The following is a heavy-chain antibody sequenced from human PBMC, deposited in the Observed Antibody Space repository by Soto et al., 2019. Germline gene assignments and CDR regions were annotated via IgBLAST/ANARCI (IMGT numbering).Heavy chain of an antibody. J-gene: IGHJ4*02. D-gene: IGHD6-19*01. CDR2: ISYDGNNK. CDR3: AKDLLKSVTGRTWDY. CDR1: GFTFSSYV. V-gene: IGHV3-30*18. Sequence: GGSLRLSCAASGFTFSSYVMHWVRQAPGKGLEWVAHISYDGNNKYYADSVKGRFTISRDNFKNTLYLQMSSLRADDTAVYYCAKDLLKSVTGRTWDYWGQGSLVTVSS.